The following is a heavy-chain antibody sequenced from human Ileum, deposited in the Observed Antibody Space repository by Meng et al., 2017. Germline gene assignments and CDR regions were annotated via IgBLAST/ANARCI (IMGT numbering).Heavy chain of an antibody. CDR1: GYNLFGYW. V-gene: IGHV1-2*07. D-gene: IGHD1-1*01. J-gene: IGHJ4*02. CDR2: IDPNGGGT. CDR3: ARLEGG. Sequence: QVQLVQSGAEVKKPGASVKLSCKSSGYNLFGYWLCWLRQAPEQGLEWIGWIDPNGGGTKYAHKFRGRVTVTRDTSISTVYMEMSSLTYDNTAVYFCARLEGGWGQGTLVTVSS.